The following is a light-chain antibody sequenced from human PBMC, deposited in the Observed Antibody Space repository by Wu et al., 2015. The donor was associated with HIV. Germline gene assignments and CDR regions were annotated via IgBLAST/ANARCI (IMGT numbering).Light chain of an antibody. Sequence: DIQLTQSPSFLSASVGDRVTITCRASQGISSYLAWYQQKDGKAPKLLIYAASTLRSGVPSRFSGSGSGTEFALTISSLQPEDFATYYCQLLNNYPPLFTFGPWDQSGYQT. CDR1: QGISSY. V-gene: IGKV1-9*01. CDR3: QLLNNYPPLFT. CDR2: AAS. J-gene: IGKJ3*01.